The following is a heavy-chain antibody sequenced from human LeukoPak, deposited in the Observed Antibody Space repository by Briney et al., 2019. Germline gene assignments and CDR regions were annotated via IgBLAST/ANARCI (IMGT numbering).Heavy chain of an antibody. CDR3: ARVGEGAAKD. Sequence: GGSLRLSCAASGFTVSSNYINWVRQAPGKGLEWVSSIYTGGRTYYADSVKGRFTISRDNSKNTLYLQMNSLRVEDTAVYYCARVGEGAAKDWGQGTLVTVSS. J-gene: IGHJ4*02. CDR1: GFTVSSNY. D-gene: IGHD1-26*01. CDR2: IYTGGRT. V-gene: IGHV3-53*01.